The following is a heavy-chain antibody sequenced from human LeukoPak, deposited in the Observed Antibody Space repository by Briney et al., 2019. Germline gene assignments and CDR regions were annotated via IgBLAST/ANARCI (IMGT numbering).Heavy chain of an antibody. CDR3: ARGMTIVVVTANQDAFDI. D-gene: IGHD2-21*02. J-gene: IGHJ3*02. Sequence: GGSLRLSCAASGFIFSSYPMNWVRQAPGKGLEWVSYITSSSSDTHYADSVEGRFTISRDNAKNSLYLQMNSLRAEDTAVYYCARGMTIVVVTANQDAFDIWGQGTMVTVSS. CDR2: ITSSSSDT. V-gene: IGHV3-21*05. CDR1: GFIFSSYP.